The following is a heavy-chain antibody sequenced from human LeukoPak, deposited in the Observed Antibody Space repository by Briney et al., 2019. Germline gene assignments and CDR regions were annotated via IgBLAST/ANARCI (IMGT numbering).Heavy chain of an antibody. J-gene: IGHJ6*02. D-gene: IGHD6-13*01. V-gene: IGHV4-61*01. CDR3: ARDGYSSTAHSDGMDV. CDR2: IYYSGST. Sequence: SSETLSLTCTVSGGSVSSGSYYWSWIRQPPGKGLGWIGYIYYSGSTNYNPSLKSRATISVDTSKNQFSLKLSSVTAADTAVYYCARDGYSSTAHSDGMDVWGQGTTVTVSS. CDR1: GGSVSSGSYY.